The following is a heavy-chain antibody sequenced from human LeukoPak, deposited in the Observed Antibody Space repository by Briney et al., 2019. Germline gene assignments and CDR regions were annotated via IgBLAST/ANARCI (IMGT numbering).Heavy chain of an antibody. CDR3: ARGSGWLEDF. CDR1: GFTSSSYW. J-gene: IGHJ4*02. V-gene: IGHV3-7*01. CDR2: IKQDGSAK. D-gene: IGHD6-19*01. Sequence: PGGSLRLSCAASGFTSSSYWMNWVRQAPGKGLEWVANIKQDGSAKNYVDSVKGRFTISRDNAKNSLYLQMNSLRAEDTGVYYCARGSGWLEDFWGQGTLVTVSS.